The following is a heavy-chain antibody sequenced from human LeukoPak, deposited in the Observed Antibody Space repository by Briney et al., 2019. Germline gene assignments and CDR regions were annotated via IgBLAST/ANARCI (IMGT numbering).Heavy chain of an antibody. V-gene: IGHV3-30*02. CDR2: IRYDGSNK. CDR1: GFTFSSYG. J-gene: IGHJ3*02. CDR3: VRDLAGPPQEAFDI. Sequence: GGSLRLSCAASGFTFSSYGMHWVRQAPGKGMEWVAFIRYDGSNKYYADSVKGRFTISRDNSKNTLYLQMNSLRAEDTAVYYCVRDLAGPPQEAFDIWGQGTVVTISS.